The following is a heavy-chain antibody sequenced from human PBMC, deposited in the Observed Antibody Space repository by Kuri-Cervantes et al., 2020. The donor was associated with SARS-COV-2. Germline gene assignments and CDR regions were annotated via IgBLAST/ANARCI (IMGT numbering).Heavy chain of an antibody. D-gene: IGHD3-10*01. Sequence: GESLKISCAASGFTFSSYAMSWVRQAPGKGLEWVSVICSGGSSTYYADSVKGRFTISRDNGKNSLYLQMNSLRADDTAIYYCARVYYYGSTEFDCWGQGTLVTCSS. CDR3: ARVYYYGSTEFDC. J-gene: IGHJ4*02. CDR1: GFTFSSYA. V-gene: IGHV3-23*03. CDR2: ICSGGSST.